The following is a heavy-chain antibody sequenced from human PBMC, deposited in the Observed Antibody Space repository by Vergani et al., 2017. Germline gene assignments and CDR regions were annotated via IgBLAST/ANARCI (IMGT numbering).Heavy chain of an antibody. V-gene: IGHV1-18*01. CDR3: AGYRGEDWNTLSARSLLAY. J-gene: IGHJ4*02. CDR2: ISAYNGTT. CDR1: GYTFTSYG. Sequence: QVQLVQSGAEVKKPGASVKVSCKASGYTFTSYGMSWVRQAPGQGLEWMGGISAYNGTTNYAQKLQGRFTMTTDTSTSTAYMELRSLRSDDTAVYYCAGYRGEDWNTLSARSLLAYWGQRSLVTGYS. D-gene: IGHD1/OR15-1a*01.